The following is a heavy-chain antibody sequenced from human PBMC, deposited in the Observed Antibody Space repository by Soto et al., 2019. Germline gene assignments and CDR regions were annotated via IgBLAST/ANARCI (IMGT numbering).Heavy chain of an antibody. CDR1: GFSFSSYG. CDR2: ISYHGVNK. V-gene: IGHV3-30*18. CDR3: GKYSDYGDHRDWFDP. D-gene: IGHD4-17*01. Sequence: QVQLAESGGGVVYPGRSLRLSCTASGFSFSSYGVHWVRQAPGKGLEWVAVISYHGVNKYYADSVNGRFTISRDNSKNMVFLQMNSLRVEDTAVYYCGKYSDYGDHRDWFDPWGQGTLVTVSS. J-gene: IGHJ5*02.